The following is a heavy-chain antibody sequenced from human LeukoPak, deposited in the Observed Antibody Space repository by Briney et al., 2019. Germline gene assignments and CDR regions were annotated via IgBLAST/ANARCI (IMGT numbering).Heavy chain of an antibody. D-gene: IGHD3-10*01. CDR2: IYHSGST. J-gene: IGHJ5*02. CDR1: GYSISSGYY. V-gene: IGHV4-38-2*02. Sequence: SETLSLTCAVSGYSISSGYYWGWIRQPPGKGLEWIGYIYHSGSTYYNPSPKSRVTISVDRSKNQFSLKLSSVTAADTAVYYCARDVMVRGVISWFDPWGQGTLVTVSS. CDR3: ARDVMVRGVISWFDP.